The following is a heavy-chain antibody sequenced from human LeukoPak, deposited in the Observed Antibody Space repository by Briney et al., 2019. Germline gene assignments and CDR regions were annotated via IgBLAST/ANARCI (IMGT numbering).Heavy chain of an antibody. CDR1: GGSISIYY. CDR2: IYNSGNT. J-gene: IGHJ5*02. Sequence: PSETLSLTCTVSGGSISIYYWSWIRQPPGKGLEWIGYIYNSGNTNYNPSFKSRVTISEDTPKNQFSLKLSSVTAADTAVYYCASRRGYNWFDPWGQGTLVTVSS. V-gene: IGHV4-59*01. CDR3: ASRRGYNWFDP. D-gene: IGHD3-10*01.